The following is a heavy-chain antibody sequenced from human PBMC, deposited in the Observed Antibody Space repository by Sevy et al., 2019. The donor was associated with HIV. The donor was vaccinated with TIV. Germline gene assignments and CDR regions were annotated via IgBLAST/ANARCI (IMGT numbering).Heavy chain of an antibody. CDR3: ASLLWFGEGAGDWFDP. CDR1: GLTFSTYG. CDR2: ISYDGSHK. Sequence: GGSLRLSCAASGLTFSTYGMHWVRQAPGKGLEWVAVISYDGSHKYYADSVKGRFTISRDNSKNSLYLQMNSLRAEDTAVYYCASLLWFGEGAGDWFDPWGQGTLVTVSS. D-gene: IGHD3-10*01. J-gene: IGHJ5*02. V-gene: IGHV3-30*03.